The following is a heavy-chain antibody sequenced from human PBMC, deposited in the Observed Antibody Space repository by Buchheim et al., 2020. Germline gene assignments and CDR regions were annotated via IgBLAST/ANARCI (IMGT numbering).Heavy chain of an antibody. CDR3: ARGDPAEFNYYGMDV. CDR2: ISYDGTNK. V-gene: IGHV3-30*03. J-gene: IGHJ6*02. Sequence: QVQLVESGGGVVQPGRSLRLSCAASGFTFSSYGMHWVRQAPGKGLEWVAVISYDGTNKYYADSVKGRFTISRDNSKNTLYLQMNSLRAEDTAVYYCARGDPAEFNYYGMDVWGQGTT. CDR1: GFTFSSYG. D-gene: IGHD3-10*01.